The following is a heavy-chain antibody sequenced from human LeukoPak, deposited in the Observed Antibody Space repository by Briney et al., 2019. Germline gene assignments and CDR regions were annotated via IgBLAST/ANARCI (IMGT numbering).Heavy chain of an antibody. CDR3: ARLSYYYDSGNFPLGEYFDI. CDR2: ISTLSVTM. D-gene: IGHD3-22*01. V-gene: IGHV3-48*02. Sequence: PGGSLRLSCAASGFRFSLHSMTWVRQVPGKGLQWIAYISTLSVTMHYADSVRGRFSISRDDAKNSLYLQMNNLRDEDTAVYYCARLSYYYDSGNFPLGEYFDIWGRGTLVTVSS. CDR1: GFRFSLHS. J-gene: IGHJ2*01.